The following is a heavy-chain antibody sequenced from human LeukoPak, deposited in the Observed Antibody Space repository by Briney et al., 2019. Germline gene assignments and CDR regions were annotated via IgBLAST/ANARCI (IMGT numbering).Heavy chain of an antibody. V-gene: IGHV4-34*01. D-gene: IGHD3-10*01. CDR2: INHSGST. J-gene: IGHJ4*02. CDR3: ARGVAMVRGAVFDY. CDR1: GGSFSGYY. Sequence: KTSETLPLTCAVYGGSFSGYYWSWIRQPPGKGLEWIGEINHSGSTNYNPSLKSRVTISVDTSKNQFSLKLSSVTAADTAVYYCARGVAMVRGAVFDYWGQGTLVTVSS.